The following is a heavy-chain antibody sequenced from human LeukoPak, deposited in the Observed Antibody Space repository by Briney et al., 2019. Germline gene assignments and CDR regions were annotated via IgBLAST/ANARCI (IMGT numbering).Heavy chain of an antibody. V-gene: IGHV3-21*01. Sequence: GGSLRLSCAASGFTFSSYGMHWVRQAPGKGLEWVSSISSSSSYIYYADSVKGRFTISRDNAKNSLYLQMNSLRAEDTAVYYCARGLPPDYYDSSGYSVDYWGQGTLVTVSS. CDR3: ARGLPPDYYDSSGYSVDY. CDR1: GFTFSSYG. J-gene: IGHJ4*02. D-gene: IGHD3-22*01. CDR2: ISSSSSYI.